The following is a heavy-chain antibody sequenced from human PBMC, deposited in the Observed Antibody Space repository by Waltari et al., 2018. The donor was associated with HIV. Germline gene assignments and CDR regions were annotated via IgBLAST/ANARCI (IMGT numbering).Heavy chain of an antibody. D-gene: IGHD3-22*01. CDR3: ARRSGYYDTRGYFVGAAHFFDI. V-gene: IGHV4-39*01. CDR2: IKYRGTI. Sequence: QLHLQESGPGLVKPSETLSLTCTVSGDSITSANYYWGWVRQSPGKGLEWIGSIKYRGTIDTKPARKSRVTTSRDTAPNQFSLNSTSVTVADTAVYVWARRSGYYDTRGYFVGAAHFFDIWGRGTMVTVSS. CDR1: GDSITSANYY. J-gene: IGHJ3*02.